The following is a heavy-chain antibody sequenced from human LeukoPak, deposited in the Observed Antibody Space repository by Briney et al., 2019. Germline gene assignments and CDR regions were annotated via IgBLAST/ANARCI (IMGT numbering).Heavy chain of an antibody. CDR2: ISSSPGTI. CDR1: GFTFSGSP. V-gene: IGHV3-48*01. CDR3: MIGGDVVAYRGYFQH. Sequence: GGSLRLSCAASGFTFSGSPMHWVRQAPGKGLEWVSYISSSPGTIYYADSVKGRFTISRDNAKNSLYLQMNSLSPEDTAVYYCMIGGDVVAYRGYFQHWGQGTLVTVSS. D-gene: IGHD2-15*01. J-gene: IGHJ1*01.